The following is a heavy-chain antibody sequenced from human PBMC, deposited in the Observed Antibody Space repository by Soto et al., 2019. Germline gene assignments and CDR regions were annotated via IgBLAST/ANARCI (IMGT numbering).Heavy chain of an antibody. CDR1: GYSFTSYW. V-gene: IGHV5-51*01. CDR2: IYPGDSDT. D-gene: IGHD2-2*01. CDR3: ARQQDIVVVPAAAYGMDV. J-gene: IGHJ6*02. Sequence: GASLKISCKGSGYSFTSYWIGWVRQMPGKGLEWMGIIYPGDSDTRYSPSFQGQVTISADKSISTAYLQWSSLKASDTAMYYCARQQDIVVVPAAAYGMDVWGQGTTVTVSS.